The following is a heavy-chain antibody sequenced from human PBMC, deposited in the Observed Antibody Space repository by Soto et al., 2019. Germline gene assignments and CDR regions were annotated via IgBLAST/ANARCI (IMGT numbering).Heavy chain of an antibody. CDR2: IYYSGIT. D-gene: IGHD5-18*01. Sequence: SETLSLTCSVSGGSISSYFWSWIRQPPGKGLEWIGYIYYSGITNYNPPLKSRVTISVDTSKNQFSLRLSSVTPADTAVYYCARAGTAMVTLDYWGQGTLVTV. CDR3: ARAGTAMVTLDY. CDR1: GGSISSYF. V-gene: IGHV4-59*01. J-gene: IGHJ4*02.